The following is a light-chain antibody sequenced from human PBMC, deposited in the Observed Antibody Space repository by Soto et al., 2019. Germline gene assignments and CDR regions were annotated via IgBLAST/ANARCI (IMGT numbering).Light chain of an antibody. CDR2: DAS. J-gene: IGKJ4*01. CDR1: QSVSSY. V-gene: IGKV3-11*01. Sequence: EIVLTQSPATLSLSPGERATLSCRASQSVSSYLAWYQQKPGQTPRLLIYDASSRATGIPARFSGSGSGTDFTLTISSLEPEYFAVYYCQQRSNWPPLTFGGGTKVDIK. CDR3: QQRSNWPPLT.